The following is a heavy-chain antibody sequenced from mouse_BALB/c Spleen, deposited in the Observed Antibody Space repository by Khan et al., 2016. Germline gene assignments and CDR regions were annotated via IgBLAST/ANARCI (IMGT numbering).Heavy chain of an antibody. J-gene: IGHJ2*01. D-gene: IGHD1-1*01. V-gene: IGHV9-3*02. CDR1: GYTFRNYG. CDR2: INTNTEES. CDR3: SIDGSSAYCGS. Sequence: QIQLVQSGPELKKPGETVKISCKASGYTFRNYGINWVTQAPGKGLKWMGWINTNTEESTFAEQFKGRFAFSLETSASTAYLQMNNLKNEDTATYFSSIDGSSAYCGSWGRSTTVTVSS.